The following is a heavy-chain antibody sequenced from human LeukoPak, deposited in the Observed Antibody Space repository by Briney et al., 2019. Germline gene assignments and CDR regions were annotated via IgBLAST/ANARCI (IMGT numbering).Heavy chain of an antibody. V-gene: IGHV4-4*07. CDR3: ARDFVAVAGSLNWFDP. CDR1: GGSTSSYY. Sequence: PSETLSLTCTVSGGSTSSYYWSWIRQPAGKGLEWIGRIYTSGSTNYNPSLKSRVTMSVDTSKNQFSLKLSSVTAADTAVYYCARDFVAVAGSLNWFDPWGQGTLVTVSS. J-gene: IGHJ5*02. D-gene: IGHD6-19*01. CDR2: IYTSGST.